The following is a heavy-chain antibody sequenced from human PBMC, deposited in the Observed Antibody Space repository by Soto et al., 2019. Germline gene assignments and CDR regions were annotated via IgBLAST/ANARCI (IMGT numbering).Heavy chain of an antibody. D-gene: IGHD6-19*01. J-gene: IGHJ6*02. V-gene: IGHV1-69*13. Sequence: GASVKVSCKASGGTFSSYAISWVRQAPGQGLEWMGGIIPIFGTANYAQKFQGRVTITADESTSTAYMELSSLRSEDTAVYYCARDLRLAVLAYGMDVWGQGTTVTVSS. CDR1: GGTFSSYA. CDR3: ARDLRLAVLAYGMDV. CDR2: IIPIFGTA.